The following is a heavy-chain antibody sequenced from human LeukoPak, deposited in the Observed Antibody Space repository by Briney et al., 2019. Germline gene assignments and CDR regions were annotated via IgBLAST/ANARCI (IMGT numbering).Heavy chain of an antibody. D-gene: IGHD3-10*01. CDR1: GFTFSTYA. CDR3: ARGIQPPKYYGSGSDTFDI. J-gene: IGHJ3*02. V-gene: IGHV3-30*04. Sequence: PGGSLRLSCVASGFTFSTYAIHWVRQAPGKGLEWVAVASKDGNTKYYADSVKGRFTISRDNSKNTPYLQMNSLRAEDTSVYYCARGIQPPKYYGSGSDTFDIWGQGTMVTVSS. CDR2: ASKDGNTK.